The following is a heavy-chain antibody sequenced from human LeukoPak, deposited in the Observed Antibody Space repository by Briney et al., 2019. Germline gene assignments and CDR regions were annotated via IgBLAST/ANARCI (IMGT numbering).Heavy chain of an antibody. J-gene: IGHJ4*02. Sequence: GGSLRLSCAASGFTFSDYYMSWIRQAPGKGLEWVSYISSSGSTIYYADSVKGRFTISRDNAKNSLYLQMNSLRAEDTDVYYCARMYYDILTGYYFDYWGQGTLVTVSS. D-gene: IGHD3-9*01. CDR1: GFTFSDYY. CDR3: ARMYYDILTGYYFDY. V-gene: IGHV3-11*01. CDR2: ISSSGSTI.